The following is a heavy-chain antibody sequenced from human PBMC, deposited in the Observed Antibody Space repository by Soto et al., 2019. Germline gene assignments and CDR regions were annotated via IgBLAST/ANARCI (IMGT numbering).Heavy chain of an antibody. CDR3: ASGYSSGWSDY. D-gene: IGHD6-19*01. CDR2: IIPIFGTA. Sequence: SVKVSCKASGYTFTSYGISWARQAPGQGLEWMGGIIPIFGTANYAQKFQGRVTITADESTSTAYMELSSLRSEDTAVYYCASGYSSGWSDYWGQGTLVTVSS. V-gene: IGHV1-69*13. CDR1: GYTFTSYG. J-gene: IGHJ4*02.